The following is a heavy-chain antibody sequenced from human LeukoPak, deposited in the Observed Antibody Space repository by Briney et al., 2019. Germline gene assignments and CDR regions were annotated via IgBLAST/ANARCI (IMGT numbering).Heavy chain of an antibody. J-gene: IGHJ4*02. Sequence: GGSLRLSCAASGFTFSDYYMSWIRQAPGKGLEWVSCISRGGNTINYADSVKGRFTISRDNAKNSLYLQVNSLRAEDTAVYYCARHFGVATLDYWGQGTLVTVSS. CDR2: ISRGGNTI. V-gene: IGHV3-11*01. CDR3: ARHFGVATLDY. D-gene: IGHD3-3*01. CDR1: GFTFSDYY.